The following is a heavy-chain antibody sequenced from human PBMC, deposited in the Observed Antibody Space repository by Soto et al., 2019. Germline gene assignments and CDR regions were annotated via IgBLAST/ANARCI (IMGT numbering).Heavy chain of an antibody. CDR3: AKDSCTVVPAAIGYYGMDV. V-gene: IGHV3-30*18. J-gene: IGHJ6*02. Sequence: QVQLVESGGGVVQPGRSLRLSCAASGFTFSSYGMHWVRQAPGKGLEWVAVISYDGSNKYYADSVKGRFTISRDNSKNTLYLQMNSLRAEDTAVYYCAKDSCTVVPAAIGYYGMDVWGQGTTVTVSS. CDR1: GFTFSSYG. D-gene: IGHD2-2*02. CDR2: ISYDGSNK.